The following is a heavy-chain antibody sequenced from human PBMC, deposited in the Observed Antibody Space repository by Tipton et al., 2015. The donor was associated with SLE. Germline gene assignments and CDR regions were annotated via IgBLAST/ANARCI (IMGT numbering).Heavy chain of an antibody. J-gene: IGHJ3*02. CDR1: GGTFSSYA. V-gene: IGHV1-69*01. D-gene: IGHD3-22*01. CDR2: IIPIFGTA. Sequence: QSGAEVKKPGSSVKVSCKASGGTFSSYAISWVRQAPGQGLEWMGGIIPIFGTANYAQKFQGRVTITADESTSTAYMELRSLRSDDTAVYYCARDRYSSGYYYAAFDIWGQGTMVTVSS. CDR3: ARDRYSSGYYYAAFDI.